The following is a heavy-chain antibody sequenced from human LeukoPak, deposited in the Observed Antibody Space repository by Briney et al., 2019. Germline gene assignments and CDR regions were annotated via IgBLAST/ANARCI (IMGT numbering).Heavy chain of an antibody. J-gene: IGHJ3*02. CDR2: ISSSSSYI. V-gene: IGHV3-21*01. Sequence: PGGSLRLSCAASGFTFSSYSMNWVRQAPGKGLEWVSSISSSSSYIYYADSVKGRFTISRDNTKNSLYMQMNSLRAEDTAVYYCARGGRSHYSYGREYDAFDIWGQGTMVTVSS. D-gene: IGHD3-22*01. CDR1: GFTFSSYS. CDR3: ARGGRSHYSYGREYDAFDI.